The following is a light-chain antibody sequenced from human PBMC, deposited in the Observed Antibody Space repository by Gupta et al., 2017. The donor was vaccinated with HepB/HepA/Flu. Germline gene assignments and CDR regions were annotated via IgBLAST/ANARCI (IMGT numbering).Light chain of an antibody. V-gene: IGLV2-11*01. J-gene: IGLJ2*01. CDR2: DVS. Sequence: QSALTQPRSVSGSPGQSVTISCTGTSSDDGGYNYVSWYQQHPGKAPKLMIYDVSKRPSGVPDRFSGSKSGNTASLTISGLQAEDEADYYCCSYAGSYTSPVVFGGGTKLTVL. CDR3: CSYAGSYTSPVV. CDR1: SSDDGGYNY.